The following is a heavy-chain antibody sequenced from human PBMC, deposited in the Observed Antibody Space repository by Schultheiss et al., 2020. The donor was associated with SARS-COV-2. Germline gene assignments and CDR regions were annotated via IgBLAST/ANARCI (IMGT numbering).Heavy chain of an antibody. V-gene: IGHV3-7*01. CDR1: GFTFSSYA. J-gene: IGHJ4*02. CDR2: IKQDGSEK. Sequence: GGSLRLSCAASGFTFSSYAMHWVRQAPGKGLEWVANIKQDGSEKYYVDSVKGRFTISRDNAKNSLYLQMNSLRAEDTAVYYCASGLDYWGQGTLVTVSS. CDR3: ASGLDY.